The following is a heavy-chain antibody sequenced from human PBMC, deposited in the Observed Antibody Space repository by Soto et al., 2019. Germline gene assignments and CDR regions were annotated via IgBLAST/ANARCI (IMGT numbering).Heavy chain of an antibody. D-gene: IGHD3-10*01. Sequence: GGSLRLSCAASGFTFSSYAMSWVRQAPGKGLEWVSAISGSGGSTYYADSVKGRFTISRDNSKNTLYLQMNSLRAEDTAVYYCAKDRADRRFPTDGMDVWGQGTRVTFSS. CDR1: GFTFSSYA. CDR2: ISGSGGST. J-gene: IGHJ6*02. CDR3: AKDRADRRFPTDGMDV. V-gene: IGHV3-23*01.